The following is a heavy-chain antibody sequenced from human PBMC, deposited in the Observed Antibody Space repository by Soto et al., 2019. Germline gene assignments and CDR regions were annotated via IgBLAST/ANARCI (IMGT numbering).Heavy chain of an antibody. Sequence: SETLSLTCTVSGGSISSYYWSWIRQPPGKGLEWIGYIYYSGSTNYNPSLKSRVTISVDTSKNQFSLKLSSVTAADTAVYYCARVGREGYDFWSGYYYLDYWGQGTLVTVSS. D-gene: IGHD3-3*01. CDR2: IYYSGST. V-gene: IGHV4-59*01. CDR3: ARVGREGYDFWSGYYYLDY. J-gene: IGHJ4*02. CDR1: GGSISSYY.